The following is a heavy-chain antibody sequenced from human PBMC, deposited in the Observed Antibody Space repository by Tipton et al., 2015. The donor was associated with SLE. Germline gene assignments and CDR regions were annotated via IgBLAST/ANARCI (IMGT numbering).Heavy chain of an antibody. D-gene: IGHD6-19*01. Sequence: TLSLTCSVSGGSISSGDYYWSWIRQPPGKGLEWIGEINHSGSTNYNPSLKSRVTISVDTSKNQFSLKLSSVTAADTAVYYCARRLEYSSGGYEEYFDYWGQESLVTVSS. CDR2: INHSGST. CDR3: ARRLEYSSGGYEEYFDY. J-gene: IGHJ4*02. CDR1: GGSISSGDYY. V-gene: IGHV4-34*01.